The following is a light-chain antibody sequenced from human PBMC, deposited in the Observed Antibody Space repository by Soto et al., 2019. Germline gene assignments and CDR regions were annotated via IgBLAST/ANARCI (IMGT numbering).Light chain of an antibody. Sequence: QSVLTQPPSVSGAPGQRVTISCTGSSSNLGADYDVHWYRQLPGTAPKLLIYGNSNRPSGVPDRFSGSKSGTSASLAITGLQAEDEADYYCQSYDSSLSTYVVFGGGTKVTVL. CDR1: SSNLGADYD. V-gene: IGLV1-40*01. CDR3: QSYDSSLSTYVV. J-gene: IGLJ2*01. CDR2: GNS.